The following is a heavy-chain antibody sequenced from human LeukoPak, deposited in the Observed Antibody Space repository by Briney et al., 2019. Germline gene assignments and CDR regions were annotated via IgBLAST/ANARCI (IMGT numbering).Heavy chain of an antibody. CDR3: ASGPYPAAGTDHQFDY. CDR2: TYYSGST. D-gene: IGHD6-13*01. Sequence: SETLSLTCTVSGASISSYYWSWIRQPPGKGLEWIGYTYYSGSTHYNPALKSRVTISVDTSKNQFSLDLSSVTAADTAVYYCASGPYPAAGTDHQFDYWGQGTLVTVSS. V-gene: IGHV4-59*01. CDR1: GASISSYY. J-gene: IGHJ4*02.